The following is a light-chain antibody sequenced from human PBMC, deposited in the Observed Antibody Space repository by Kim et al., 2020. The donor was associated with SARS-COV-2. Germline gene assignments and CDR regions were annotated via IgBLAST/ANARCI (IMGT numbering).Light chain of an antibody. CDR2: YDS. Sequence: SYELTQPPSVSVAPGKTARITCGGNNIGSKSVHWYQQKPGQAPVLVIYYDSDRPSGIPERFSGSNSGNTATLTISRVEAGDEADYYCQVWDSSSAHVIFG. CDR3: QVWDSSSAHVI. J-gene: IGLJ2*01. CDR1: NIGSKS. V-gene: IGLV3-21*04.